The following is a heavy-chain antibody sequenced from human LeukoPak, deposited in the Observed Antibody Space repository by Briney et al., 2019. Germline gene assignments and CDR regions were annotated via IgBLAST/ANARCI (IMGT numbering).Heavy chain of an antibody. CDR1: GFTFSSYA. CDR3: AKDFQWLGTFDY. V-gene: IGHV3-23*01. D-gene: IGHD6-19*01. J-gene: IGHJ4*02. CDR2: ISGSGGST. Sequence: SGGSLRLSCAASGFTFSSYAVSWVRQAPGKGLEWVSAISGSGGSTYYADSVKGRFTISRDNSKNTLYLQMNSLRAEDTAVYYCAKDFQWLGTFDYWGQGTLVTVSS.